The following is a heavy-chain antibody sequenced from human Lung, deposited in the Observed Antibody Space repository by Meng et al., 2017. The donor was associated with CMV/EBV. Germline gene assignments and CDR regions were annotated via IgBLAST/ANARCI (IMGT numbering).Heavy chain of an antibody. CDR1: GFTFSSYA. V-gene: IGHV3-30-3*01. Sequence: SCAASGFTFSSYAMHWVRQAPGKGLEWVAVILYDGSNKYYADSVKGRFTISRDNSKNTLYLQMNSLRAEDTAVYYCARGGYSSSSGAVDIWGQGTMVTVSS. CDR3: ARGGYSSSSGAVDI. J-gene: IGHJ3*02. CDR2: ILYDGSNK. D-gene: IGHD6-6*01.